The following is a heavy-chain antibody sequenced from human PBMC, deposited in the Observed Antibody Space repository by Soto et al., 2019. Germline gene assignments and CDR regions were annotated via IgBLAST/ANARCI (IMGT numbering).Heavy chain of an antibody. CDR3: ATAGMGVTLYYYYHGMDV. V-gene: IGHV3-66*01. CDR2: MFYGGST. Sequence: EVQLVESGGGLVQPGGSLRLSCAASGFTVSTNYMTWVRQAPGKGLEWVSVMFYGGSTYYADSVKGRFTISRDDSKNTLYMQMNRPRAEDTAVYYGATAGMGVTLYYYYHGMDVWGQGTTVTVSS. CDR1: GFTVSTNY. D-gene: IGHD1-26*01. J-gene: IGHJ6*02.